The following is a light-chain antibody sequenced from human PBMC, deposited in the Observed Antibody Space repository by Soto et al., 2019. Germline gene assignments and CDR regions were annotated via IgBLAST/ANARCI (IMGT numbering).Light chain of an antibody. Sequence: QSALTQPASVSGSPGQSITISCTGTSSDVGGYNYVSWYQQHPGKARKLMIYEVSNRPSGVSNRFSGSKSGNTASLTISGLLAEDEADYYCSSSTSSSTLGVVFGGGTKVTVL. V-gene: IGLV2-14*01. CDR3: SSSTSSSTLGVV. CDR1: SSDVGGYNY. J-gene: IGLJ2*01. CDR2: EVS.